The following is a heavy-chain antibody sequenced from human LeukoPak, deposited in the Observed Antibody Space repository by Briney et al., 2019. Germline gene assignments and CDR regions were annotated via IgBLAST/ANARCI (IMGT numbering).Heavy chain of an antibody. J-gene: IGHJ6*03. CDR3: ARGYCSGGSCYSYYYYNYMDV. Sequence: SETLSLTCSVSGYSISSGNYWGWIRLPPGKGLQWIGSIYHSGSTYYNPSLKSRVTISVDTSKNQFSLKLSSVTAADTAVYYCARGYCSGGSCYSYYYYNYMDVWGKGTTVTVSS. D-gene: IGHD2-15*01. CDR1: GYSISSGNY. CDR2: IYHSGST. V-gene: IGHV4-38-2*02.